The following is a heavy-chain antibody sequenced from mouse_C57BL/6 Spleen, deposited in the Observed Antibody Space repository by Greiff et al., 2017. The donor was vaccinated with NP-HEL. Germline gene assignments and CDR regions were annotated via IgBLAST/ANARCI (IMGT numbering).Heavy chain of an antibody. D-gene: IGHD1-1*01. CDR3: ARVGYYGSERYFDG. Sequence: EVKLMESGPGLVKPSQSLSLTCSVPGYSITSGYYWNWIRQFPGNKLEWMGYISYDGSNNYNPSLKNRISITRDTSKNQVFLKLNSVTTEDTATYYGARVGYYGSERYFDGWGTGTTVTVSS. J-gene: IGHJ1*03. CDR1: GYSITSGYY. CDR2: ISYDGSN. V-gene: IGHV3-6*01.